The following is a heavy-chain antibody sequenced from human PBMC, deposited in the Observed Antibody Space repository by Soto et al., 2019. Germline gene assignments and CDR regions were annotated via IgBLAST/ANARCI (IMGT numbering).Heavy chain of an antibody. V-gene: IGHV4-59*01. CDR2: VAYSGTT. Sequence: QEQLQESGPGLVKPSETLTLSCTVSPRSISSSYWSWIRQPPGKGLEWIGHVAYSGTTKYNPSLKGRGSISVSSSKRQFSLSLSSVTAADTAVYYCAREAQDYYFDYWGQGILVTGSS. J-gene: IGHJ4*02. CDR1: PRSISSSY. D-gene: IGHD6-6*01. CDR3: AREAQDYYFDY.